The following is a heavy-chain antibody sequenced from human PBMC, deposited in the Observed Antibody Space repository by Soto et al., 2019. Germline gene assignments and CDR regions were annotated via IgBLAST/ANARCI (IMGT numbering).Heavy chain of an antibody. V-gene: IGHV1-69*13. J-gene: IGHJ6*02. CDR1: GCTFSSYA. CDR3: ARERGTMVRGYKPLYGMDV. D-gene: IGHD3-10*01. CDR2: IIPIFGTA. Sequence: ASVKVSCKASGCTFSSYAISWVRQAPGQGLEWMGGIIPIFGTANYARKFQGRVTITADEATSTAYMELSSLRSEDTAVYYCARERGTMVRGYKPLYGMDVWGQGTTVTVSS.